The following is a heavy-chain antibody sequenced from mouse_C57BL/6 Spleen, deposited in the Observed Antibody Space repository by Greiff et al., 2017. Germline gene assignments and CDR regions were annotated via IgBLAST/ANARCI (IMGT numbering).Heavy chain of an antibody. J-gene: IGHJ4*01. CDR1: GYTFTSYW. Sequence: VKLQQSGAELVRPGSSVKLSCKASGYTFTSYWMDWVKQRPGQGLEWIGNIYPSDSETHYNQKFKDKATLTVDKSSSTAYMQLSSLTSADSAVYYCARRVASLGPYAMDYWGQGTSVTVSS. CDR2: IYPSDSET. V-gene: IGHV1-61*01. CDR3: ARRVASLGPYAMDY. D-gene: IGHD6-1*01.